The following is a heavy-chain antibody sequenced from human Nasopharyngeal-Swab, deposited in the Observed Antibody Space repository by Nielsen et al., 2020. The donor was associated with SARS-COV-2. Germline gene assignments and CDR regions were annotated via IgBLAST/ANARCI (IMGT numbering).Heavy chain of an antibody. J-gene: IGHJ6*02. CDR2: ISYDGSNK. CDR3: AKDPYYYGSGSYFWPQVMLEKYYYSMDV. D-gene: IGHD3-10*01. Sequence: WIRQPPGKGLEWVAVISYDGSNKYYADSVKGRFTISRDNSKNTLYLQMNSLRAEDTAVYYCAKDPYYYGSGSYFWPQVMLEKYYYSMDVWGQGTTVTVSS. V-gene: IGHV3-30*18.